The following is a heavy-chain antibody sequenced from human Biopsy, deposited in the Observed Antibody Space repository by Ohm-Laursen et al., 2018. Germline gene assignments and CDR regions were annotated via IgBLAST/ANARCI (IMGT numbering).Heavy chain of an antibody. J-gene: IGHJ4*02. CDR1: GFVFNNFA. D-gene: IGHD3-3*01. CDR2: ISGRGVDT. V-gene: IGHV3-23*01. CDR3: AKAGPARSGYYTGFVVDGCDS. Sequence: SLRLSCTASGFVFNNFAMSWVRQAPGKGLEWVSAISGRGVDTSYAGSVKGRFTISRDNSKNTVYLQMNSLRAEDTAIYYCAKAGPARSGYYTGFVVDGCDSWGQGTLVTVSS.